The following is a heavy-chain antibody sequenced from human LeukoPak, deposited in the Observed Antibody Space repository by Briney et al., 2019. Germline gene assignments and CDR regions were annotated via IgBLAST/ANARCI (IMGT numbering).Heavy chain of an antibody. V-gene: IGHV4-61*02. Sequence: PSETLSLTCTVSGGSIFSFSHYWSWIRQPAGKGLEWIGRIYTSGSTNYNPSLKSRVTMSVDTSKNQFSLKLSSVTAADTAVYYCAREPTYDYWGQGTLVTVSS. CDR3: AREPTYDY. CDR2: IYTSGST. CDR1: GGSIFSFSHY. J-gene: IGHJ4*02.